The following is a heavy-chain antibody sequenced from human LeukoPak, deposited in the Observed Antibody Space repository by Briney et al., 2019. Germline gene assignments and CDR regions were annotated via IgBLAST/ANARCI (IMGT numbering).Heavy chain of an antibody. D-gene: IGHD2-8*01. Sequence: ASVKVSCKASGYTFSNYDINWVRQAPGQGLEWVGWMKPNTGATGYAAKFQGRVTMTREISTSTAYMELSSLTSEDTAVYFCARTYCENCPNPNWFDPWGLGTLVTVS. V-gene: IGHV1-8*01. CDR3: ARTYCENCPNPNWFDP. CDR2: MKPNTGAT. CDR1: GYTFSNYD. J-gene: IGHJ5*02.